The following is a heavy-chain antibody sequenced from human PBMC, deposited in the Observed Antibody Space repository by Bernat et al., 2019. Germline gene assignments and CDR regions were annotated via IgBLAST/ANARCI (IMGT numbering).Heavy chain of an antibody. J-gene: IGHJ4*02. D-gene: IGHD3-22*01. CDR1: GFTFSSYG. CDR2: ISYDGSNK. Sequence: VQLVESGGGVVQPGRSLRLSCAASGFTFSSYGMHWVRQAPGKGLGWVAVISYDGSNKYYADSVKGRFTISRDNSKNTLYLQMNSLRAEDTAVYYCARDGYDSSGYYPDPIDYWGLGTLVTVSS. V-gene: IGHV3-30*03. CDR3: ARDGYDSSGYYPDPIDY.